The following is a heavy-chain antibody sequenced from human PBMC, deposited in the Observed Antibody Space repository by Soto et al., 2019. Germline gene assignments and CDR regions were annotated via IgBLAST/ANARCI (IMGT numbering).Heavy chain of an antibody. CDR2: IFYDGSIK. CDR3: AHSEYSRYKNMDV. V-gene: IGHV3-30*03. Sequence: GGSLRLSCTASGFTFSGYGMHWVRQIPGRGPEWVALIFYDGSIKYYEASVRGRFTISSDNSKNTLYLQLNSLRAEDTAVYYCAHSEYSRYKNMDVGGQGTTVTV. J-gene: IGHJ6*02. D-gene: IGHD5-18*01. CDR1: GFTFSGYG.